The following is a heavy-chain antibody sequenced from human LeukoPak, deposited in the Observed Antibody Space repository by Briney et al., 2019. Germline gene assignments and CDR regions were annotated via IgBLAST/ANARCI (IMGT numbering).Heavy chain of an antibody. CDR3: ARLLRARPGPRIVVVPAAIGRFDP. D-gene: IGHD2-2*01. CDR1: GGSFSGYY. V-gene: IGHV4-34*01. CDR2: INHSGST. Sequence: PSETLSLTCAVYGGSFSGYYWSWIRQPPGKGLEWIGEINHSGSTNYNPSLKSRVTISVDTSKNQFSLKLSSVTAADTAVYYCARLLRARPGPRIVVVPAAIGRFDPWGQGTLVTVSS. J-gene: IGHJ5*02.